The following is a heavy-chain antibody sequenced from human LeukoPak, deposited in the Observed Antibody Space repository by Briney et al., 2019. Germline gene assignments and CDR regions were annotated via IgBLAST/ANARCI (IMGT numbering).Heavy chain of an antibody. CDR2: IYYSGIT. CDR3: AKRGSNTWSDFDY. CDR1: GGSISTYY. Sequence: SETLSLTCTVSGGSISTYYWSWTRQPPGKGLEWIGYIYYSGITNYNPSLKSRATISVDTSKSQFSLKLNSVTAADTAVYYCAKRGSNTWSDFDYWGQGTLVTVSS. D-gene: IGHD6-13*01. V-gene: IGHV4-59*08. J-gene: IGHJ4*02.